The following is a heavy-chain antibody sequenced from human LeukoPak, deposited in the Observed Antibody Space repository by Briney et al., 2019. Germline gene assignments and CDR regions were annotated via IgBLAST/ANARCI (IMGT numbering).Heavy chain of an antibody. J-gene: IGHJ5*02. V-gene: IGHV4-34*01. CDR2: INHSGST. CDR3: AGTGYSSGSNWFDP. Sequence: SETLSLTCAVYGGSFSGYYWSWIRHPPGKGLEWIGEINHSGSTNYNPSLKSRVTISVDTSKNQFSLKLSSVTAADTAVYYCAGTGYSSGSNWFDPWGQGTLVTVSS. D-gene: IGHD6-25*01. CDR1: GGSFSGYY.